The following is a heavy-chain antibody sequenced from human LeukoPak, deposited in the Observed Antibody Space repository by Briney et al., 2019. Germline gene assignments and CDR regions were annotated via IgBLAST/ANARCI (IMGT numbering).Heavy chain of an antibody. D-gene: IGHD6-13*01. CDR3: ARAERYSSSWYF. Sequence: GSSVTVSCKASGYTFTSYYMHWVRQAPGQGLAWMGIINPSGGSTSYAQKFQGRVTMTRDTSTSTVYMELSSLRPEDTAVYYCARAERYSSSWYFGGQETLVTVSS. V-gene: IGHV1-46*01. CDR1: GYTFTSYY. J-gene: IGHJ4*02. CDR2: INPSGGST.